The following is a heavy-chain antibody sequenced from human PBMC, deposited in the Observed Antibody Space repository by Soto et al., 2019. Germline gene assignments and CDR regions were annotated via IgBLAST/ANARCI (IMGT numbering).Heavy chain of an antibody. CDR1: GFTFSSYW. CDR3: AREVVVVPADTGSFDY. D-gene: IGHD2-2*01. Sequence: GGSLRLSCAASGFTFSSYWMSWVRQAPGKGLEWVANIKQDGSEKYYVDSVKGRFTISRDNAKNSLYLQMNSLRAEDTAVYYCAREVVVVPADTGSFDYWGQGTLVTVSS. CDR2: IKQDGSEK. J-gene: IGHJ4*02. V-gene: IGHV3-7*05.